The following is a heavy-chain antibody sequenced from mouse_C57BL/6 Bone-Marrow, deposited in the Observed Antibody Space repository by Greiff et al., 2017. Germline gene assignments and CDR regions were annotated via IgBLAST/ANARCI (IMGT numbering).Heavy chain of an antibody. D-gene: IGHD2-12*01. V-gene: IGHV14-4*01. CDR1: GFNIKDDY. J-gene: IGHJ3*01. CDR2: IDPENGDT. Sequence: VQLQQSGAELVRPGASVKLSCTASGFNIKDDYMHWVKQRPEQGLEWIGWIDPENGDTEYDSKFQDKATITADTSSTTAYLQLSSLTSEDTAVYYCTTTYAYWGQGTLVTVSA. CDR3: TTTYAY.